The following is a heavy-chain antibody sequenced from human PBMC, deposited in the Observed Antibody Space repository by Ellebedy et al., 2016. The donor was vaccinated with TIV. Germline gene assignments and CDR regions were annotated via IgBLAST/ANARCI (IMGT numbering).Heavy chain of an antibody. J-gene: IGHJ4*02. V-gene: IGHV1-3*01. CDR2: INAGNGNT. CDR3: ARRNPPVRGVTTHPSYYFDY. CDR1: GYTFTSYA. Sequence: ASVKVSXKASGYTFTSYAMHWVRQAPGQRLEWMGWINAGNGNTKYSQKFQGRVTITRDTSASTAYMELSSLRSEDTAVYYCARRNPPVRGVTTHPSYYFDYWGQGTLVTVSS. D-gene: IGHD3-10*01.